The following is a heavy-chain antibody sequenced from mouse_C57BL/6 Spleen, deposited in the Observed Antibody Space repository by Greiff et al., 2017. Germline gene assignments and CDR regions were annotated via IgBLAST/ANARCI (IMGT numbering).Heavy chain of an antibody. CDR3: ARTEGYYGSSDY. V-gene: IGHV1-50*01. CDR2: IDPSDSYT. CDR1: GYTFTSYW. D-gene: IGHD1-1*01. Sequence: VQLQQPGAELVKPGASVKLSCKASGYTFTSYWMQWVKQRPGQGLEWIGEIDPSDSYTNYNQKFKGKATLTVDTSSSTAYMQLSSLTSEDSAVYYCARTEGYYGSSDYWGQGTTRTVSS. J-gene: IGHJ2*01.